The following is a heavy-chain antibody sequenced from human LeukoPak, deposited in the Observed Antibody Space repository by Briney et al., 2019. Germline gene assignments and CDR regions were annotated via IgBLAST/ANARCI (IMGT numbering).Heavy chain of an antibody. CDR2: ISYDGSNK. Sequence: GGSLRLSRAASGFTFSSYAMHWVRQAPGKGLEWVAVISYDGSNKYYADSVKGRFTISRDNSKNTLYLQMNSLRAEDTAVYYCARDFGLRYFDWSNGGYYYYYGMDVWGQGTTVTVSS. CDR3: ARDFGLRYFDWSNGGYYYYYGMDV. CDR1: GFTFSSYA. J-gene: IGHJ6*02. V-gene: IGHV3-30-3*01. D-gene: IGHD3-9*01.